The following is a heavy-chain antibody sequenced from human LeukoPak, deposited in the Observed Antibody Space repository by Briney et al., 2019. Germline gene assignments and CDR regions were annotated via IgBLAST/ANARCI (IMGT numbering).Heavy chain of an antibody. CDR3: ARGIAVAGMDV. D-gene: IGHD6-19*01. CDR2: INPNSGGT. Sequence: ASVKVSCKASGYTFTGYYMHWVRQAPGQGLEWMGWINPNSGGTNYAQKFQGRVTITRNTSISTAYMELSSLRSEDTAVYYCARGIAVAGMDVWGKGTTVTVSS. CDR1: GYTFTGYY. V-gene: IGHV1-2*02. J-gene: IGHJ6*03.